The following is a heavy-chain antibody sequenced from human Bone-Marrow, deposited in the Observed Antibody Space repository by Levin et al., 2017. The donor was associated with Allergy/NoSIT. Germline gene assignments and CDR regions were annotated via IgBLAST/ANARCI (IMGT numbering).Heavy chain of an antibody. CDR3: ARRYGSGSYYLSYYMDV. J-gene: IGHJ6*03. CDR2: IYLADSDT. V-gene: IGHV5-51*01. Sequence: RGESLKISCKASGYSFSNHWIAWVRQMPGKGLEWMGIIYLADSDTTYSPSFQGQITISADKSSSTAYLHWSSLRASDTAIYYCARRYGSGSYYLSYYMDVWGKGTTVTVSS. D-gene: IGHD3-10*01. CDR1: GYSFSNHW.